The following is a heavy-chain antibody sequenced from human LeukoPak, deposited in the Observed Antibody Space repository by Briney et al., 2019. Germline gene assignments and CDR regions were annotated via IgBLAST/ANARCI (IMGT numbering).Heavy chain of an antibody. Sequence: GGSLRLSCAASGFTFSSYWMSWVRQAPGKGPEWVAHIKQDASQEYHVDSVKGRFTISRDDAKNSLYLQMNSLRAEDTAVYYCARGVVYPAWSGPHWSDYWGQGALVTVSS. CDR3: ARGVVYPAWSGPHWSDY. CDR1: GFTFSSYW. CDR2: IKQDASQE. D-gene: IGHD3-3*01. J-gene: IGHJ4*02. V-gene: IGHV3-7*01.